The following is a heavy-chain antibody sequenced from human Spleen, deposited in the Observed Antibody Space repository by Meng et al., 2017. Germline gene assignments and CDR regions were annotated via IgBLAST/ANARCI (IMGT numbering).Heavy chain of an antibody. CDR2: IKSKTDDGTT. V-gene: IGHV3-15*01. CDR3: TTAYSSGWPYDAFDI. J-gene: IGHJ3*02. CDR1: GFTFSNAW. Sequence: GESLKISCAASGFTFSNAWMSWVRQAPGKGLEWVGRIKSKTDDGTTDYAAPVKGRFTISRDDSKNTLHLQMNSLKTEDTAVYYCTTAYSSGWPYDAFDIWGQGTMVTVSS. D-gene: IGHD6-19*01.